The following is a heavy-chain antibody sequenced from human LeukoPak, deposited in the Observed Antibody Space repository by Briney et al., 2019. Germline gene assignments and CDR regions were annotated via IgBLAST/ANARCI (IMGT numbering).Heavy chain of an antibody. Sequence: GGSLRLSCAASGFTFSSYAMSWVRQTPGKGLEWVSAISGSGGSTYYADSVKGRFTISRDNSKNTLFLQMNSLRAEDTAVYYCAKANEITIAIPSAAYFDYWGQGTLVTVSS. CDR3: AKANEITIAIPSAAYFDY. D-gene: IGHD3-10*01. J-gene: IGHJ4*02. V-gene: IGHV3-23*01. CDR2: ISGSGGST. CDR1: GFTFSSYA.